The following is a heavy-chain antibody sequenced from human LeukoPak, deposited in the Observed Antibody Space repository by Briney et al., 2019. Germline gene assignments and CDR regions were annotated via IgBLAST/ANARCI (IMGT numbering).Heavy chain of an antibody. Sequence: GASVKVSCKASGYTFTSYGISRVRQAPGQGLEWMGWISAYNGNTNYAQKLQGRVTMTTDTSTSTAYMELRSLRSDDTAVYYCARVGGRRGYSGYGRGDKKYYFDYWGQGTLVTVSS. D-gene: IGHD5-12*01. J-gene: IGHJ4*02. CDR2: ISAYNGNT. CDR1: GYTFTSYG. CDR3: ARVGGRRGYSGYGRGDKKYYFDY. V-gene: IGHV1-18*01.